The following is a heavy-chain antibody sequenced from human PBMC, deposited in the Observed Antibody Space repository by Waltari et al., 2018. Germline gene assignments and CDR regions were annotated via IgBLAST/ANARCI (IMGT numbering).Heavy chain of an antibody. CDR2: ISYEGRTI. Sequence: EVQLLESGGGLVQPGGSLRLSCAASGFTFSNHAMSWVRQAPGKGLGWVSVISYEGRTIYSADSVRDRFTISRDNSRNTLYLEMNSLRDEDTAVYYCARDWRRSLEFFDWLLFALDFWGQGTLVAVSS. CDR1: GFTFSNHA. CDR3: ARDWRRSLEFFDWLLFALDF. D-gene: IGHD3-3*02. J-gene: IGHJ4*02. V-gene: IGHV3-23*01.